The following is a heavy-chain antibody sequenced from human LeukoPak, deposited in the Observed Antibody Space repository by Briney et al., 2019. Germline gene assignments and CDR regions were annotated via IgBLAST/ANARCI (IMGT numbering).Heavy chain of an antibody. CDR3: ARDGDVVADVNWFDP. D-gene: IGHD2-2*01. CDR2: INTNSGGT. J-gene: IGHJ5*02. V-gene: IGHV1-2*02. Sequence: ASVKVSCKSSGYTFTDYYIHWVRQAPGQGPEWMGWINTNSGGTNYAQKFQGRITLTRDTSITTAFMALGRLTSDDTAVYYCARDGDVVADVNWFDPWGQETLVTVSS. CDR1: GYTFTDYY.